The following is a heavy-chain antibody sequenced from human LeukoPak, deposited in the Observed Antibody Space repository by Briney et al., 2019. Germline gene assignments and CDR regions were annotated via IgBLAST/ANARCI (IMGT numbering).Heavy chain of an antibody. CDR1: GGSFSGYY. CDR2: IFYSGST. J-gene: IGHJ5*02. Sequence: SETLSLTCAVYGGSFSGYYWGWVRQPPGKGLEWIGNIFYSGSTYYSPSLKSRVTISLDTSMNQFSLKLSSVTAADTAVYYCARVPYSYDRSGYYSWFDPWGQGTLVTVSS. V-gene: IGHV4-34*12. D-gene: IGHD3-22*01. CDR3: ARVPYSYDRSGYYSWFDP.